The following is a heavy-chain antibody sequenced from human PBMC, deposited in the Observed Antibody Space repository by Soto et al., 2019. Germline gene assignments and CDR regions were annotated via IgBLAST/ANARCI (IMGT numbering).Heavy chain of an antibody. V-gene: IGHV3-15*01. J-gene: IGHJ6*02. CDR1: GFTFSNAW. Sequence: NPGGSLRLSCAASGFTFSNAWMSWVRQAPGKGLEWVGRIKSKTDGGTTDYAAPAKGRFTISRDDSKNTLYLQMNSLKTEDTAVYYCTTDRSLYYYYYYGMDVWGQGTTVTVSS. CDR2: IKSKTDGGTT. CDR3: TTDRSLYYYYYYGMDV.